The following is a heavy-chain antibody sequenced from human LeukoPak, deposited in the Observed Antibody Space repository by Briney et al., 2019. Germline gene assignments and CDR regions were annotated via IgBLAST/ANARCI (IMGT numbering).Heavy chain of an antibody. Sequence: ASVKVSCKASGYTFTSYYMHWVRQAPGQGLEWMGIINPSGGSTSYAQKFQGRVTMTRDMSTSTVYMELNSLRSEDTAVYYCARDRAARDGYKGHFDYWGQGTLVTVSS. D-gene: IGHD5-24*01. V-gene: IGHV1-46*01. CDR2: INPSGGST. CDR3: ARDRAARDGYKGHFDY. J-gene: IGHJ4*02. CDR1: GYTFTSYY.